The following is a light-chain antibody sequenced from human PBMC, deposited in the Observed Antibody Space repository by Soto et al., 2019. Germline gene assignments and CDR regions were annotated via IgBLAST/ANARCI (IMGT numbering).Light chain of an antibody. CDR3: AAWDDSLNGVV. CDR2: SNN. CDR1: SSNIGSTT. J-gene: IGLJ2*01. Sequence: QSVLTQPPSASGTPGQRVTISCSGSSSNIGSTTVNWYQQLPGTAPKLLIYSNNQRPSGVPDRFSGSKSGTSASLAISGLQSEDEADYDCAAWDDSLNGVVFGGGTKLTVL. V-gene: IGLV1-44*01.